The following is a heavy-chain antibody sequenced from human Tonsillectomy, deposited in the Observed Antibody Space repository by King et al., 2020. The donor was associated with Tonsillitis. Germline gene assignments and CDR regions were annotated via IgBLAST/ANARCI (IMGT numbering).Heavy chain of an antibody. CDR1: GFTFSDYY. J-gene: IGHJ5*02. CDR2: ISSSSSYT. V-gene: IGHV3-11*05. Sequence: VQLVESGVGLVKPGGSLRLSCAASGFTFSDYYMSWIRQAPGKGLEWVSYISSSSSYTNYADSVKGRFTISRDNAKNSLYLQMNSLRAEDTAVDYCARDGGCYWFDPWGQGTLVTVSS. CDR3: ARDGGCYWFDP. D-gene: IGHD1-26*01.